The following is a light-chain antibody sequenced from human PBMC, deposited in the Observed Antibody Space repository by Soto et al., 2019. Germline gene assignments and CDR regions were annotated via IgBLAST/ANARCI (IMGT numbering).Light chain of an antibody. Sequence: QSALTQPASVSGSPGQSITISCTGTSSDVGGYNYVSWYQQHPGKAPKLMIFEVSNRPSGVSNRFSGSKSGNTASLTISGLQAEDAADYYCSSYTSSSTLVLFGGGTKLTVL. CDR3: SSYTSSSTLVL. CDR2: EVS. J-gene: IGLJ2*01. CDR1: SSDVGGYNY. V-gene: IGLV2-14*01.